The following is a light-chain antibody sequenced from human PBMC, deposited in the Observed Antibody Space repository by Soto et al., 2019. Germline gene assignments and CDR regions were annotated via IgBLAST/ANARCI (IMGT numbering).Light chain of an antibody. CDR2: EDN. CDR3: GTWDTGLSAGV. J-gene: IGLJ2*01. Sequence: QSVLTQPPSVSAAPGQKVTISCSGSSSNIGNNYVSWYQQLPGTAPKPLIYEDNKRPSGIPDRFSGSKSGTSATLGITGLQTGDEADYYCGTWDTGLSAGVFGGGTKLTVL. CDR1: SSNIGNNY. V-gene: IGLV1-51*02.